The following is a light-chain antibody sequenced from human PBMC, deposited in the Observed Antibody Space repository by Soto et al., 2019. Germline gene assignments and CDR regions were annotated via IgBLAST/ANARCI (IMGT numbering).Light chain of an antibody. CDR1: QNINNW. CDR2: DAS. Sequence: DIQMTQSPSTLSASVGDRVTITCRASQNINNWVAWYQQKPGKAPKFLIYDASTLASGVPSRFSGSGFGTEFSLTISSLQPDDSGSYYCQHLRTFGQGTKVEIK. V-gene: IGKV1-5*01. CDR3: QHLRT. J-gene: IGKJ1*01.